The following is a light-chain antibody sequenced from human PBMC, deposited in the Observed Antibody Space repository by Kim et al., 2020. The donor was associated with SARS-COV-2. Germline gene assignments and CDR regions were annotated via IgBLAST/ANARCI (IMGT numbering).Light chain of an antibody. CDR1: KLGDKF. CDR3: QAWDTSTAV. Sequence: VSPGQTANITCSVDKLGDKFACWYQQKAGQSPVLVIYQDNKRPSGIPERFSGSNSGNTATLTISGTQAMDEADYYCQAWDTSTAVFGTGTKVTVL. V-gene: IGLV3-1*01. CDR2: QDN. J-gene: IGLJ1*01.